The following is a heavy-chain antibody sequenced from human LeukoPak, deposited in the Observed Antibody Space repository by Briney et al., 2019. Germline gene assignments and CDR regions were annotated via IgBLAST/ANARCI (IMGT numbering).Heavy chain of an antibody. D-gene: IGHD1-1*01. CDR1: GFTFSTYV. V-gene: IGHV3-23*01. CDR2: ISGSGGST. J-gene: IGHJ4*02. CDR3: AKGNWRYFDY. Sequence: VGSLRLSCAASGFTFSTYVMSWVRQAPGKGLEWVSAISGSGGSTYYADSVKGRFTISRDNSKNTLYLQMNSLGADDTAVYYCAKGNWRYFDYWGQGSLSTVYS.